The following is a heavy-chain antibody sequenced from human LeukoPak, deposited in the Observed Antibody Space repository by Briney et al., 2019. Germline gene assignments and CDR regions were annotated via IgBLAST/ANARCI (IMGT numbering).Heavy chain of an antibody. J-gene: IGHJ4*02. CDR3: ARGVIEAGGNDFDY. CDR1: GDSITYFY. V-gene: IGHV4-4*07. Sequence: SETLSLTCSVSGDSITYFYWSCIRQAAGKGLEWIGRVSSSGSTDYNASLKSRVTMSVDTSKTPLSLKMISVTAADTAVYYCARGVIEAGGNDFDYWGQGTVVTVSS. CDR2: VSSSGST. D-gene: IGHD6-13*01.